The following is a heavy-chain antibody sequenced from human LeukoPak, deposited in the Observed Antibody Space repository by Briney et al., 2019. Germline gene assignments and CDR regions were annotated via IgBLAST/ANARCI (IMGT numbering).Heavy chain of an antibody. Sequence: SETLSLTCTXXXXSXSSYYWSWIRQPPXKGLEWIGEINHSGSTNYNPSLKSRVTISVDTSKNQFSLKLSSVTAADTAVYYCARRATFGVVMTYYYYMDVWGKGTTVTVSS. V-gene: IGHV4-34*01. CDR3: ARRATFGVVMTYYYYMDV. CDR1: XXSXSSYY. D-gene: IGHD3-3*01. J-gene: IGHJ6*03. CDR2: INHSGST.